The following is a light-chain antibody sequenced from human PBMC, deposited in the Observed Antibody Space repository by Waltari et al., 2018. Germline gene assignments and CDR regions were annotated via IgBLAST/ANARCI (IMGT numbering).Light chain of an antibody. CDR2: RNN. Sequence: GTPGQRVTISCSGSRSNIGINYVYWYQHLPGTTPKLLIYRNNQRPSGVPDRFSGSKSGTSASLAISGLRSEDEADYYCAAWDDTLSAVLFGGGTNLTVL. J-gene: IGLJ3*02. CDR3: AAWDDTLSAVL. CDR1: RSNIGINY. V-gene: IGLV1-47*01.